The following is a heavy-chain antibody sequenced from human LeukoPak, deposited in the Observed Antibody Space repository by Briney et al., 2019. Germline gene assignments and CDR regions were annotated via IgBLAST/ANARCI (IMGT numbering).Heavy chain of an antibody. D-gene: IGHD6-13*01. CDR3: ARCSKATVSGTRAAFDL. J-gene: IGHJ3*01. V-gene: IGHV3-72*01. Sequence: PGGCLRLSCVVSGFTFSDHYMDWVRQTGRKGLGWVSRIRERANGYSTDYAASVQGSFTISRDDSNTSLYLQMNTLKTEDTAVYSCARCSKATVSGTRAAFDLWGQGTMVTVSS. CDR2: IRERANGYST. CDR1: GFTFSDHY.